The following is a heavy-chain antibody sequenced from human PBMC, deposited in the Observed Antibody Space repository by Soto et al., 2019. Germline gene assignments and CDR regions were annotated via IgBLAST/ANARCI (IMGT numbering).Heavy chain of an antibody. CDR2: IAYDGRNK. CDR3: ARELERVFDY. J-gene: IGHJ4*02. CDR1: GFTFSSYA. Sequence: QVQLVESGGGVVQPGRSLRLSCAASGFTFSSYAMHWVRQAPGKGLEWVAVIAYDGRNKYYADSVKGRFTISRDNSKNTLYLEMNRLRSEDTAVYCGARELERVFDYWGQGTLVTVSS. D-gene: IGHD1-1*01. V-gene: IGHV3-30*04.